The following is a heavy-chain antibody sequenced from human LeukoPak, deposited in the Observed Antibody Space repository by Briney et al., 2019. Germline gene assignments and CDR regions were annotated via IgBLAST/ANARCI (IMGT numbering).Heavy chain of an antibody. V-gene: IGHV1-69*13. CDR2: IIPIFGTA. CDR1: GGTFSSYA. Sequence: ASVKVSCKASGGTFSSYAISWVRQAPGQGLEWMGGIIPIFGTANYAQKFQGRVTITADESTSTAYMELGSLRSEDTAVYYCARDYYDSSGYYFRYFDYWGQGTLVTVSS. J-gene: IGHJ4*02. D-gene: IGHD3-22*01. CDR3: ARDYYDSSGYYFRYFDY.